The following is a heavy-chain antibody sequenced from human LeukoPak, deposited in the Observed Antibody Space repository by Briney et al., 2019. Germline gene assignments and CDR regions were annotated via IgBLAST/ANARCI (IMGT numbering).Heavy chain of an antibody. CDR2: INHSGST. CDR3: ARTNPEYTDYVWGSYRPGAFDI. V-gene: IGHV4-34*01. D-gene: IGHD3-16*02. J-gene: IGHJ3*02. CDR1: GGSFSGYY. Sequence: SETLSLTCAVYGGSFSGYYWSWIRQPPGKGLEWIGEINHSGSTNFNPSLKSRVTISVDTSKNQFSLKLSSVTAADTAVYYCARTNPEYTDYVWGSYRPGAFDIWGQGTMVTVSS.